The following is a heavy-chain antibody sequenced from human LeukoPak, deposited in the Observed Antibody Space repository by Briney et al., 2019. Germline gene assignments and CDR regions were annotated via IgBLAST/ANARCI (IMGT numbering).Heavy chain of an antibody. D-gene: IGHD3-16*01. CDR3: AKRGYDYMWGNSHFDY. CDR2: ISGSAGST. J-gene: IGHJ4*02. Sequence: PGGSLRLSCAASGFTFSSYAMSWVRQAPGKGLEWVSAISGSAGSTYYADSVKGRFTISRDNSKNTLYLQMNSLRAEDTAVYYCAKRGYDYMWGNSHFDYWGQGTLVTVSS. V-gene: IGHV3-23*01. CDR1: GFTFSSYA.